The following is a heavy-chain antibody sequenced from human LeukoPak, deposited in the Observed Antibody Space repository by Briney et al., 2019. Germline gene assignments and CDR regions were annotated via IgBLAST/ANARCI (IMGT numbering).Heavy chain of an antibody. V-gene: IGHV1-2*02. CDR1: GYTFIGYY. Sequence: GASVKVSCKASGYTFIGYYMHWVRQAPGQGLEWMGWINPNSGGTNYALKFQGRVTMTRDTSISTAYMELTRLRSVDTAVYYCARASTPRVIASFDYWGQGSLVTVSS. J-gene: IGHJ4*02. D-gene: IGHD2-21*01. CDR2: INPNSGGT. CDR3: ARASTPRVIASFDY.